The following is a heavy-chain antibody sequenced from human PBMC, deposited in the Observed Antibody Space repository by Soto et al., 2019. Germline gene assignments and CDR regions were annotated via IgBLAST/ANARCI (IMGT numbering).Heavy chain of an antibody. CDR1: GFTFSTYA. Sequence: EVQLLESGGGLVQPGGSLRLSCAASGFTFSTYAMSWVRQAPGKGLEWLSGISGSGDTTYYAESVKDRFTISRDNSENTLYLPMSSLRAEDTAVYYCVKDLWICPDACRAGDYWGQGTLVTVSS. J-gene: IGHJ4*02. CDR3: VKDLWICPDACRAGDY. V-gene: IGHV3-23*01. D-gene: IGHD3-3*01. CDR2: ISGSGDTT.